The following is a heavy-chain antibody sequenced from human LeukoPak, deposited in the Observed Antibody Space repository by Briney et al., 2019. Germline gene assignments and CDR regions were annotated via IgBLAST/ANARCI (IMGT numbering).Heavy chain of an antibody. D-gene: IGHD6-13*01. CDR1: GGSISSSSYY. V-gene: IGHV4-39*01. CDR2: IYYSGST. J-gene: IGHJ6*03. CDR3: ARLRAAAGLYYYYMDV. Sequence: TSSETLSLTCTVSGGSISSSSYYWGWIRQPPGKGLEWIGSIYYSGSTYYNPSLKSRVTISVDTSKNQFSLKLSSVTAADTAVYYCARLRAAAGLYYYYMDVWGKGTTVTISS.